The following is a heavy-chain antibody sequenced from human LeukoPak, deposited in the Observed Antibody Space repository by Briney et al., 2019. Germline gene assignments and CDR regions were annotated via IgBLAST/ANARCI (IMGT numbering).Heavy chain of an antibody. V-gene: IGHV3-7*01. D-gene: IGHD3-22*01. J-gene: IGHJ4*02. CDR1: GFTFSSYA. CDR2: IKQDGCEK. Sequence: PGGSLRLSCAASGFTFSSYAMSWVRQAPGKGLEWVADIKQDGCEKYYVDSVKGRFTISRDNAKKSLYLQMNSLRAEDTAVYYCAAVFLVSYDSSGYYCFDYWGRGTLVTVSS. CDR3: AAVFLVSYDSSGYYCFDY.